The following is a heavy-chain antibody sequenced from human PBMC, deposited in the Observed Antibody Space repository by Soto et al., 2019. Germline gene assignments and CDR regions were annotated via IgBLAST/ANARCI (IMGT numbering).Heavy chain of an antibody. CDR2: IYYSGST. CDR3: ASEDSAGTKAY. D-gene: IGHD1-1*01. CDR1: GGSISSYY. V-gene: IGHV4-59*01. Sequence: SETLSLTCTVSGGSISSYYWSWIRQPPGKGLEWIGYIYYSGSTNYNPSLKSRVTISVDTSKNQFSLKLSSVTAADTAVYYCASEDSAGTKAYWGQGTLVTVSS. J-gene: IGHJ4*02.